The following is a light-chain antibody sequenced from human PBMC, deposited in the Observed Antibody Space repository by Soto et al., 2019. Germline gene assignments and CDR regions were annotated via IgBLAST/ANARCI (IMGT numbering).Light chain of an antibody. Sequence: QSALTQPRSVSGSPGQSVTISCTGTISYVGGYNYVSWYQHHPGKAPKLMIYDVSKRPSGVPDRFSGSKSGNTASLTISGLQAEDEADYYCCSYAGSYTFVVFGGGTKLTVL. V-gene: IGLV2-11*01. J-gene: IGLJ2*01. CDR2: DVS. CDR1: ISYVGGYNY. CDR3: CSYAGSYTFVV.